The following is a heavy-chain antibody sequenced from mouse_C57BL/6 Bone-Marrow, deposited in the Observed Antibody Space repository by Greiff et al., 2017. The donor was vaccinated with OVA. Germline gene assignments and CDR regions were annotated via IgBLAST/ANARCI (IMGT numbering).Heavy chain of an antibody. CDR3: TRRGTTAYYYAMDN. CDR2: IRNKANNHAT. J-gene: IGHJ4*01. V-gene: IGHV6-6*01. D-gene: IGHD1-2*01. Sequence: EVKVEESGGGLVQPGGSMKLSCAASGFTFSDAWMDWVRQSPEKGLEWVAEIRNKANNHATYYAESVKGRFNISRDDSKSSVYLQKNSLRAEDTGIYYCTRRGTTAYYYAMDNWGQGTSVTVSS. CDR1: GFTFSDAW.